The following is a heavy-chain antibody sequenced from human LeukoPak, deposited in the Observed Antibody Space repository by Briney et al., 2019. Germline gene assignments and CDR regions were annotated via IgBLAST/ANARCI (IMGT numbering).Heavy chain of an antibody. CDR2: IKQDGSEK. D-gene: IGHD6-6*01. V-gene: IGHV3-7*01. CDR3: ARDAPSSSPGLDAFDI. CDR1: GFTFSSYW. Sequence: PGGSLRLSCAASGFTFSSYWMGWVRQAPGKGLEWVANIKQDGSEKYYVDSVKGRFTISRDNAKNSLYLQMNSLRAEDTAVYYCARDAPSSSPGLDAFDIWGQGTMVTVSS. J-gene: IGHJ3*02.